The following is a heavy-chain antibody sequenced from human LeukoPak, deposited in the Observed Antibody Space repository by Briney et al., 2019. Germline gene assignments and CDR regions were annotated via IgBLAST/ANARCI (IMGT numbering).Heavy chain of an antibody. J-gene: IGHJ5*02. CDR1: GGSFSGYY. CDR2: INHSGST. CDR3: ARGGSSTRPNWFDP. D-gene: IGHD2-2*01. V-gene: IGHV4-34*01. Sequence: SETLSLTCAVYGGSFSGYYWSWIRQPPGKGLEWIGEINHSGSTNYNPSLKSRVTISVDTSKYQFSLKLSSVTAADTAVYYCARGGSSTRPNWFDPWGQGTLVTVSS.